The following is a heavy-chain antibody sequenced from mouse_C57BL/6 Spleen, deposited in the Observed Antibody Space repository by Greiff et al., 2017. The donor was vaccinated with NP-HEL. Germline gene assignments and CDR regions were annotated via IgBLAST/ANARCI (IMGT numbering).Heavy chain of an antibody. J-gene: IGHJ2*01. D-gene: IGHD1-2*01. CDR1: GYTFTDYY. CDR3: ARDGYDLDY. CDR2: INPYNGGT. V-gene: IGHV1-19*01. Sequence: EVQLQQSGPVLVKPGASVKMSCKASGYTFTDYYMNWVKQSHGKSLEWIGVINPYNGGTSYNQKFKGKATLTVDKSSSTAYMELNSLTSEDSAVYYCARDGYDLDYWGQGTTLTVSS.